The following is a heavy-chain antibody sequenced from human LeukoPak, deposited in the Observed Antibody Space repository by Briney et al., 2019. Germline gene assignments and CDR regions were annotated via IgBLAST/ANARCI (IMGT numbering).Heavy chain of an antibody. CDR2: IFYSGST. J-gene: IGHJ4*02. CDR3: ARFLLYNWNDGPFDY. V-gene: IGHV4-39*01. CDR1: GGSISSSNYY. D-gene: IGHD1-20*01. Sequence: SETPSLTCTVSGGSISSSNYYWGWIRQPPGKGLEWIGNIFYSGSTYYNPSLKSRVTISVDTSKNQFSLKLSSVTAADTAVYYCARFLLYNWNDGPFDYWGQGTLVTVSS.